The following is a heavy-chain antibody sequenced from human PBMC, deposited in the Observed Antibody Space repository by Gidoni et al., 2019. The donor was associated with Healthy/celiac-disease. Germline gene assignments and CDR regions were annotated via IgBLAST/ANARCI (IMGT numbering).Heavy chain of an antibody. Sequence: EVQLVESGGGLVQPGGSLRLSCSASGFTFSSYAMHWVRQAPGKGLEYVSAISSNGGSTYYADSVKGRFTISRDNSKNTLYLQMSSLRAEDTAVYYCVKGGSSWSNYYFDYWGQGTLVTVSS. CDR3: VKGGSSWSNYYFDY. CDR2: ISSNGGST. CDR1: GFTFSSYA. V-gene: IGHV3-64D*06. D-gene: IGHD6-13*01. J-gene: IGHJ4*02.